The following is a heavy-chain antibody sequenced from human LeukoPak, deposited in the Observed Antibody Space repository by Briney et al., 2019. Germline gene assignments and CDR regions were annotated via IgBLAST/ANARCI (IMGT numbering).Heavy chain of an antibody. CDR1: GGTFSSYA. CDR3: ARDATHVLRGGWFDP. CDR2: IIPIFGTA. J-gene: IGHJ5*02. V-gene: IGHV1-69*05. D-gene: IGHD3-3*01. Sequence: SVKVSCKASGGTFSSYAISWVRQAPGQGLEWMGGIIPIFGTANYAQKFQGRVTITTDESTSTAYMELSSLRSEDTAVYYCARDATHVLRGGWFDPWGQETLVTVSS.